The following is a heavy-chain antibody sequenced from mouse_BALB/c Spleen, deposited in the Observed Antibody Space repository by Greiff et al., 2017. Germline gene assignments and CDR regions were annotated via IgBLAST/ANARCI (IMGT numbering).Heavy chain of an antibody. V-gene: IGHV1-67*01. CDR1: GYTFTDYA. Sequence: QVQLQQSGPELVRPGVSVKISCKGSGYTFTDYAMHWVKQSHAKSLEWIGVISTYYGNTNYNQKFKGKATMTVDKSSSTAYMELARLTSEDSAIYYCAREYGNSFAYWGQGTLVTVSA. CDR3: AREYGNSFAY. D-gene: IGHD2-10*02. CDR2: ISTYYGNT. J-gene: IGHJ3*01.